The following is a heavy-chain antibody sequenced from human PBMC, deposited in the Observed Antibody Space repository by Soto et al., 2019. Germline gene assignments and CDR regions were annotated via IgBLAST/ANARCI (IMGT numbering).Heavy chain of an antibody. J-gene: IGHJ6*02. D-gene: IGHD6-13*01. Sequence: QVQLQESGPGLMKPSGTLSLICSVSGESVGRGTNYWSWVRQAPGRGLVRIGYIFDGATAIYNPSFESRVTISLDAAKNQAYLKLTSVTAADTAIYYCARDRRGRADGFIYYYGMEVWGQGTSVTVSS. CDR3: ARDRRGRADGFIYYYGMEV. CDR2: IFDGATA. V-gene: IGHV4-61*01. CDR1: GESVGRGTNY.